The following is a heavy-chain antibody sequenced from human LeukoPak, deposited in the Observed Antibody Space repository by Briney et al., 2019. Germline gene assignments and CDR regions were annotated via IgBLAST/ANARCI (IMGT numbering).Heavy chain of an antibody. J-gene: IGHJ4*02. Sequence: PSETLSLTCTVSGGSISSYYWSWIRQPPGKGLEWIGSFSHRGGSYHNPSLKSRVTISVDTSKNQFSLKLLSVTAADTAVYYCARGNSGFYFDYWGQGTLVTVSS. CDR1: GGSISSYY. CDR2: FSHRGGS. CDR3: ARGNSGFYFDY. V-gene: IGHV4-59*04. D-gene: IGHD6-19*01.